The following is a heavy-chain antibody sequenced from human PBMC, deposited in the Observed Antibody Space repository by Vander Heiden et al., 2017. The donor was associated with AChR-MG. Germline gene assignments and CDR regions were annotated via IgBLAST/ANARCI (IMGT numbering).Heavy chain of an antibody. CDR3: ARDGPPLDEYQVVEAGTLTS. J-gene: IGHJ5*02. CDR1: GFTFRRYG. Sequence: QVQLVEFGGGVVQPGKSLRLPCAASGFTFRRYGLHWVRQAPGKGLEWVALISYDGNNEYYADSVKGRFTISRDNSKSTLYLQMTGLTTQDTAVYYCARDGPPLDEYQVVEAGTLTSWGQGTLVSVSS. CDR2: ISYDGNNE. D-gene: IGHD6-19*01. V-gene: IGHV3-30*03.